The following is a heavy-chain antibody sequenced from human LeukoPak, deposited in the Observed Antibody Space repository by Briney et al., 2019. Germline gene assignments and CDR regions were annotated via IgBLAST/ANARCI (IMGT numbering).Heavy chain of an antibody. CDR2: INPNSGGT. Sequence: GASVKVSCKASGYTFTGYYMHWVRQAPGQGLEWMGWINPNSGGTNYAQKFQGRVTMTRDTSISTAYMELSRLRSDDTAVYYCARGFCSSTGCYAFDIWGQGTMVTVSS. CDR3: ARGFCSSTGCYAFDI. J-gene: IGHJ3*02. V-gene: IGHV1-2*02. D-gene: IGHD2-2*01. CDR1: GYTFTGYY.